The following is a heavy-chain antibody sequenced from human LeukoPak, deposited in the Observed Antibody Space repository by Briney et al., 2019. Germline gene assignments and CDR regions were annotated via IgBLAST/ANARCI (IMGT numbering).Heavy chain of an antibody. J-gene: IGHJ5*02. Sequence: SETLSLTCTVPGGSISDYYWSWIRQPAGKGLEWIGRLYPSGSTNYNPSLKSRLTMSLDTSKNQFSLKLSSVTAADTAVYYCARVGLRQTAWFDPWGQGIPVTVSS. D-gene: IGHD5-12*01. CDR2: LYPSGST. CDR3: ARVGLRQTAWFDP. V-gene: IGHV4-4*07. CDR1: GGSISDYY.